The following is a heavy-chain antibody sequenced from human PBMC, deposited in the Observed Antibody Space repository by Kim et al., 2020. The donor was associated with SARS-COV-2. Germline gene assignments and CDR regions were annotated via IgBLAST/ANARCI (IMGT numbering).Heavy chain of an antibody. CDR1: GFTFSSYA. D-gene: IGHD3-10*01. CDR3: AKSWFGVSYFDY. J-gene: IGHJ4*02. CDR2: IIGSGGSA. Sequence: GGSLRLSCAASGFTFSSYAMSWVRQAPGKGLEWVSRIIGSGGSAYYADSVKGRFIIPRDNSNDTLYLQKNSLIAGDTVIYYCAKSWFGVSYFDYWGQGSL. V-gene: IGHV3-23*01.